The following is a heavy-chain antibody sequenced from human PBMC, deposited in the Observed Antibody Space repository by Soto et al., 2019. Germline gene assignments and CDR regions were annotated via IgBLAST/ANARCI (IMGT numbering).Heavy chain of an antibody. D-gene: IGHD2-15*01. V-gene: IGHV1-8*01. CDR1: GYTFTSYD. CDR3: ARGYCSGGSCYHDAFDI. Sequence: ASVKVSCKASGYTFTSYDINWVRQATGQGLEWMGWMNPNSGNTGYAQKFQGRVTMTRNTSISTAYMELSSLRSEDTAVYYCARGYCSGGSCYHDAFDIWGQGTMVTVSS. CDR2: MNPNSGNT. J-gene: IGHJ3*02.